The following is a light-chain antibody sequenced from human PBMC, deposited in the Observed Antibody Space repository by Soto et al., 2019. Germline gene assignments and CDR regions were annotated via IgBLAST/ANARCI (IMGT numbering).Light chain of an antibody. CDR2: DVS. CDR3: SSYTSASTVV. V-gene: IGLV2-14*03. J-gene: IGLJ2*01. CDR1: SSDVGGYNY. Sequence: SVLTQPASVSGSPGQSIAISCTGTSSDVGGYNYVSWYQQHPGKAPKLMIYDVSNRPLGVSNRFSGSKSGNTASLTISGLQAEDEADYYCSSYTSASTVVFGVGTKLTVL.